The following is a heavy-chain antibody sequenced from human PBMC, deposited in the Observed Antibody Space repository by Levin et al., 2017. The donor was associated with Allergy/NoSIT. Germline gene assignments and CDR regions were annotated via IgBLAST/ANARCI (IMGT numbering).Heavy chain of an antibody. CDR2: ITDSGGST. Sequence: GESLKISCAASGFTFSSYAMSWVRQAPGKGLEWVSAITDSGGSTYYADSVKGRFTISRDNSKNTLYLQMNSLRAEDTAVYYCAKGRYGPGDPWGQGTLVTVSS. V-gene: IGHV3-23*01. CDR3: AKGRYGPGDP. D-gene: IGHD5-18*01. CDR1: GFTFSSYA. J-gene: IGHJ5*02.